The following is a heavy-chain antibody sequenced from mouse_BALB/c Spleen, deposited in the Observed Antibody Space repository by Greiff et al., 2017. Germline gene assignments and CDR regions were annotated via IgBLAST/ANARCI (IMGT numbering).Heavy chain of an antibody. CDR1: GYTFTSYW. Sequence: VQLQQSGAELAKPGASVKMSCKASGYTFTSYWMHWVKQRPGQGLEWIGYIITSTGYTEYNQKFKDKATLTADKSSSTAYMRMRSLTSEDSAVYYCARGRGNYYFDYWGQGTTLTVSS. CDR2: IITSTGYT. J-gene: IGHJ2*01. CDR3: ARGRGNYYFDY. V-gene: IGHV1-7*01. D-gene: IGHD2-1*01.